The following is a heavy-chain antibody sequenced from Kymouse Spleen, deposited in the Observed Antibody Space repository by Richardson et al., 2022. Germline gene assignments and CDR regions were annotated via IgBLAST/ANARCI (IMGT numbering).Heavy chain of an antibody. Sequence: QVQLQESGPGLVKPSETLSLTCTVSGGSVSSGSYYWSWIRQPPGKGLEWIGYIYYSGSTNYNPSLKSRVTISVDTSKNQFSLKLSSVTAADTAVYYCARETVTNWFDPWGQGTLVTVSS. CDR3: ARETVTNWFDP. D-gene: IGHD4-11,IGHD4-11*01. J-gene: IGHJ5*02. CDR1: GGSVSSGSYY. CDR2: IYYSGST. V-gene: IGHV4-61*01.